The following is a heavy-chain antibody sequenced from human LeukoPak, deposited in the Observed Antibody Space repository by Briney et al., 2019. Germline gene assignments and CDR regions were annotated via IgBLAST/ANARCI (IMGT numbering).Heavy chain of an antibody. Sequence: QSGGSLRLSCAASGFTFSSYAMSWVRQAPGKGLEWVSAISGSGGSTYYADSVKGRFTISRDNSKNTLYLQMNSLRAEDTAVYYCAKDGSSSWYFGVVNWFDPWGQGTLVTVSS. V-gene: IGHV3-23*01. CDR3: AKDGSSSWYFGVVNWFDP. CDR1: GFTFSSYA. CDR2: ISGSGGST. J-gene: IGHJ5*02. D-gene: IGHD6-13*01.